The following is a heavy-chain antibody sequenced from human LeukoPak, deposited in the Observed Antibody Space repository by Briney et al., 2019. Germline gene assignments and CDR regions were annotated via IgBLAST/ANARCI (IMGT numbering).Heavy chain of an antibody. CDR1: GYTFSDYT. CDR3: TRDLEY. CDR2: ISSGGSVM. V-gene: IGHV3-48*01. J-gene: IGHJ4*02. Sequence: GGSLRLSCGASGYTFSDYTMNWVSQAPGKGPEWISYISSGGSVMHYADSVKGRLTISRDNVENSLHLQMNSLRVEDTAVYYCTRDLEYWGQGVLVTVSS.